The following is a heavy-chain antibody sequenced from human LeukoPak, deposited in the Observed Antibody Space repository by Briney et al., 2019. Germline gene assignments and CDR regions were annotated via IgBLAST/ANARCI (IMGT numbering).Heavy chain of an antibody. CDR3: AKDDDWGRYKH. CDR2: ISPSGGIT. CDR1: GFTFSSHG. V-gene: IGHV3-23*01. Sequence: GGTLRLSCAASGFTFSSHGMNWVRQAPGKGLEWVSGISPSGGITYYTDSVKGRFTISRDNSKNTQSLQMNSLRAEDTAVYYCAKDDDWGRYKHWGQGTLVSVSS. J-gene: IGHJ1*01. D-gene: IGHD3-16*01.